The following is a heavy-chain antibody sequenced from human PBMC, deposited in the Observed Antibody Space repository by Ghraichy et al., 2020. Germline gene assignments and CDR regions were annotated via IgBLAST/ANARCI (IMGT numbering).Heavy chain of an antibody. CDR2: IIPIFGTA. CDR3: ARVVEGD. V-gene: IGHV1-69*01. Sequence: KGGIIPIFGTANYAQKFQGRVTITADESTSTAYMELSSLRSEDTAVYYCARVVEGDWGQGFLVTVAS. J-gene: IGHJ4*02. D-gene: IGHD3-16*01.